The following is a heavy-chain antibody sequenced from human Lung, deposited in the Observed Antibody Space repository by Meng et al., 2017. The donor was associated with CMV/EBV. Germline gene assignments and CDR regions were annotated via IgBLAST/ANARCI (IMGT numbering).Heavy chain of an antibody. D-gene: IGHD1-1*01. J-gene: IGHJ5*02. Sequence: SETLSLXXTVSGGSISSYYWSWIRQPPGKGLEWIGYIYYSGSTNYNPSLKSRVTISVDTSKNQFSLKLSSVTAADTAVYYCASYRSGTPGRFDPWGQGTLVXVSS. CDR3: ASYRSGTPGRFDP. CDR2: IYYSGST. V-gene: IGHV4-59*01. CDR1: GGSISSYY.